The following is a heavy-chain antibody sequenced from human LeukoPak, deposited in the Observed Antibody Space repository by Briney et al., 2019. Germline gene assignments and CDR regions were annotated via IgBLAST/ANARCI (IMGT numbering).Heavy chain of an antibody. D-gene: IGHD1-1*01. CDR1: GFTFSYYA. CDR3: AKDRSPTGSYYGMDV. CDR2: ISNDGSKK. J-gene: IGHJ6*02. V-gene: IGHV3-30*18. Sequence: PGGSLRLSCAASGFTFSYYAMRWVRQAPGKGLEWVAVISNDGSKKFYIDSVKGRLTVSSDKSTDTLYLQMNSLRPEDTAVYYCAKDRSPTGSYYGMDVWGQGTTVIVSS.